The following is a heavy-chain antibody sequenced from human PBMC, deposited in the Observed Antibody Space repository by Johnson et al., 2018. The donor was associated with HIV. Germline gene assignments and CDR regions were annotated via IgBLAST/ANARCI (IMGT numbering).Heavy chain of an antibody. CDR2: IYSGGST. CDR3: SGPRGYSYPDDALYI. D-gene: IGHD5-18*01. V-gene: IGHV3-66*04. CDR1: GFTVSSNY. J-gene: IGHJ3*02. Sequence: VQLVESGGGLVQPWGSLRLSCAASGFTVSSNYMNWVRQTPGKGLEWVSVIYSGGSTYYADSVKGRFSISRDNSKNTLYLQMNSLRAEDTAVYYCSGPRGYSYPDDALYIWGQGTMVTVSS.